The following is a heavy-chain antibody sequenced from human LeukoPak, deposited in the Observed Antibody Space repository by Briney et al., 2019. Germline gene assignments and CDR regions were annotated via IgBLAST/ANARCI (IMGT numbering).Heavy chain of an antibody. Sequence: GGSLRLSCAPPGFSFTGYSMNWVRQAPRKGLGWVSYTSSSSTTIYSADSVKGRFTISRYNAKNSLYLQMNSLRDEETALEYCARDRLGYDILTGYSDYYAMDVWGQGTTVTVSS. CDR2: TSSSSTTI. CDR1: GFSFTGYS. D-gene: IGHD3-9*01. CDR3: ARDRLGYDILTGYSDYYAMDV. J-gene: IGHJ6*01. V-gene: IGHV3-48*02.